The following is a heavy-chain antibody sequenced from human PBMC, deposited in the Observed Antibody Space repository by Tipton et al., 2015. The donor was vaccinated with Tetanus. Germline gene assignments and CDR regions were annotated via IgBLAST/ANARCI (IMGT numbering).Heavy chain of an antibody. Sequence: SLRLSCTASGFTFSSYAMSWVRQAPGQGLEWVSGISGSGDNTYYTDSVKGRFTTSRDNSKNTLYLQMSSLRAEDTALYYCAKAPRPLPLAGTPPDDSCYMDVWGKGTTVSVSS. CDR2: ISGSGDNT. D-gene: IGHD6-19*01. CDR3: AKAPRPLPLAGTPPDDSCYMDV. CDR1: GFTFSSYA. J-gene: IGHJ6*03. V-gene: IGHV3-23*01.